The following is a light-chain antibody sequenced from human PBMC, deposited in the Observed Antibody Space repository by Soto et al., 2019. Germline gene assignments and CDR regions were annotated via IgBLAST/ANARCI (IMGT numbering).Light chain of an antibody. CDR3: QERSNWPPVT. Sequence: EIVVTQSPATLSLSPWERATLSFRASQSVSSYLAWYQQKPGQDPRLLIYDASNRGTGIPARFSGSGSGTDFTLKISSLEPEDFAVYYCQERSNWPPVTFGQGTKV. V-gene: IGKV3-11*01. J-gene: IGKJ1*01. CDR2: DAS. CDR1: QSVSSY.